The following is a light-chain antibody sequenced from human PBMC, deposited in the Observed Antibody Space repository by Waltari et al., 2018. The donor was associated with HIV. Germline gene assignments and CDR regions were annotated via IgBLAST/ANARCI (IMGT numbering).Light chain of an antibody. CDR2: LAS. V-gene: IGKV4-1*01. J-gene: IGKJ4*01. CDR3: QQYYLTPFT. Sequence: DIVMTQSPDSLAVSLGERATINCTSSQSVLASSDNQHYLAWYQQRPGQPPKLLIYLASSRESGFPDRFSGSGSGTDFALTISSLQAEDVAAYYCQQYYLTPFTFGGGTKVEIK. CDR1: QSVLASSDNQHY.